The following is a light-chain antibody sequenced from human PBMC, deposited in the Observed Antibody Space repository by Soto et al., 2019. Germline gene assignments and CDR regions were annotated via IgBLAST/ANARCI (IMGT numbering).Light chain of an antibody. Sequence: QSVLTQPRSVSGSPGQSVTISCTGTSSDVGGYNYVSWYQQHPGKAPKLMIYDVSERPSGVPDRFSGSKSGNTASLTISGLQAEDEAHYYCCSYEGSYTPLVFGTGTKVTVL. CDR1: SSDVGGYNY. J-gene: IGLJ1*01. CDR2: DVS. CDR3: CSYEGSYTPLV. V-gene: IGLV2-11*01.